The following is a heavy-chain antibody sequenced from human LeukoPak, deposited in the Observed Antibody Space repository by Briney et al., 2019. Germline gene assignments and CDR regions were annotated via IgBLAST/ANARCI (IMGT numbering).Heavy chain of an antibody. Sequence: GGSLRLSCAASGFTFSSYGMHWVRQAPGKGLEWVAVIWYDGSNKYYADSVKGRFTISGDNSKNTLYLQMNSLRAEDTAVYYCARDIRDTYYYDSSGRAPDYWGQGTLVTVSS. D-gene: IGHD3-22*01. CDR2: IWYDGSNK. CDR1: GFTFSSYG. CDR3: ARDIRDTYYYDSSGRAPDY. V-gene: IGHV3-33*01. J-gene: IGHJ4*02.